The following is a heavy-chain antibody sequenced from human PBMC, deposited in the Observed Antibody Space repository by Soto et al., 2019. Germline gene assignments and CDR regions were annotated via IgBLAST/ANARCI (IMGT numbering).Heavy chain of an antibody. CDR2: IHHSGRT. J-gene: IGHJ4*02. CDR3: ARRGSGSYSDY. Sequence: PSGTLSLTWTGSGVSFRTYFWNLIRQTQGKGLEWIGYIHHSGRTNYNPSLKSRLTISVDASNKQLSQKLISVTAADTAVYYCARRGSGSYSDYWGQGTLVTVSS. CDR1: GVSFRTYF. D-gene: IGHD3-10*01. V-gene: IGHV4-59*08.